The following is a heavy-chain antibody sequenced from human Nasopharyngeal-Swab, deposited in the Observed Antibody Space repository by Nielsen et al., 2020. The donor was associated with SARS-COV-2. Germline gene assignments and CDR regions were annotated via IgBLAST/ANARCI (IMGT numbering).Heavy chain of an antibody. CDR2: IKSKTDGGTT. D-gene: IGHD2-15*01. CDR3: TTEEVVVVAALDY. CDR1: GFTFSNAW. J-gene: IGHJ4*02. V-gene: IGHV3-15*01. Sequence: GESLKISCAASGFTFSNAWMSWVRQAPGKGLGWVGRIKSKTDGGTTDYAAPVKGRFTISRDDSKNTLYLQMNSLKTEDTAVYYCTTEEVVVVAALDYWGQGTLVTVSS.